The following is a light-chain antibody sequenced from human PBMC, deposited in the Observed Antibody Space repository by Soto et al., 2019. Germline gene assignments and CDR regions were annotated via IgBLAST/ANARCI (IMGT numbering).Light chain of an antibody. V-gene: IGKV3-20*01. CDR3: QQYDSSPWT. CDR2: GAS. CDR1: QSVRNNY. J-gene: IGKJ1*01. Sequence: EIVLTQSPGTLSLSPGERATLSCRASQSVRNNYLAWYQQKPGQAPRLLIYGASSRATGIADRFSGSGSGTDFTLTISRLEPEDFAVYYCQQYDSSPWTFGQGTKVEIK.